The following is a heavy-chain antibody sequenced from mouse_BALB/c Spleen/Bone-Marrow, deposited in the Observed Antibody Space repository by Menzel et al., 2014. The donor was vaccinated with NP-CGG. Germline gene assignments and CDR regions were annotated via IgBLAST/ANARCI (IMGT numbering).Heavy chain of an antibody. CDR3: ARDPYYYGFDY. Sequence: QVQLQQSGAELAKPGASVKMSCKASGYTFTSYWMHWVKQRPGQGLEWIGYINPSTGYTEYNQKFKDKATSTADKSSSTAYMQLSSPTSEDSAVYYCARDPYYYGFDYWGQGTTLTVSS. J-gene: IGHJ2*01. D-gene: IGHD1-1*01. CDR1: GYTFTSYW. CDR2: INPSTGYT. V-gene: IGHV1-7*01.